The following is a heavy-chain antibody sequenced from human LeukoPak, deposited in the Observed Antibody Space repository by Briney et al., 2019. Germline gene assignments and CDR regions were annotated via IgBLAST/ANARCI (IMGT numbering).Heavy chain of an antibody. CDR1: GYTFTSYA. V-gene: IGHV7-4-1*02. Sequence: GASVKVSCKASGYTFTSYAMNWVRQVPGQGLEWMGWINTNTGNPTYAQGFTGRFVFSLDTSVSTAYLQISSLKAEDTAVYYCARVSYDILTGYLSPYDYYYGMDVWGQGTTVTVSS. D-gene: IGHD3-9*01. CDR3: ARVSYDILTGYLSPYDYYYGMDV. CDR2: INTNTGNP. J-gene: IGHJ6*02.